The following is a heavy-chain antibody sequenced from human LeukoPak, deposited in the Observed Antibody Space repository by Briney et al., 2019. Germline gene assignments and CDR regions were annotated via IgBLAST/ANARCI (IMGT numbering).Heavy chain of an antibody. CDR1: GFTFSTYW. Sequence: GGSLRLSCAASGFTFSTYWMSWVRQAPGKGLECVANIKQDGSETYYVDSVKGRFTISRDNAKNSLFLQMNSLRAEDTAVYYCAGGTPQYTSSWYNYWGQGTLVTVSS. CDR2: IKQDGSET. J-gene: IGHJ4*02. D-gene: IGHD6-13*01. V-gene: IGHV3-7*04. CDR3: AGGTPQYTSSWYNY.